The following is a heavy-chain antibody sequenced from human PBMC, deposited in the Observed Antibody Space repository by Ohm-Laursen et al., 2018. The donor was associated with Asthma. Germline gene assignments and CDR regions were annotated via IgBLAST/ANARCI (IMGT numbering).Heavy chain of an antibody. D-gene: IGHD6-13*01. CDR2: IYYSGST. CDR1: GGSISSYY. V-gene: IGHV4-59*01. CDR3: ARGIIPASARIFDY. J-gene: IGHJ4*02. Sequence: TLSLTCTVSGGSISSYYWSWIRQPPGKGLEWIGYIYYSGSTNYNPSLKSRVTISVDTSKNQFSLKLSSVTAADTAVYYCARGIIPASARIFDYWGQGTLVTVSS.